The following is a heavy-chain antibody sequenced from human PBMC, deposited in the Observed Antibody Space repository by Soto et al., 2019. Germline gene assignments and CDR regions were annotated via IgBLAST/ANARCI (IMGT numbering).Heavy chain of an antibody. CDR2: IFYNGST. CDR3: ARQDDFWSGSGWFDP. V-gene: IGHV4-59*08. CDR1: GGSISSYY. Sequence: SETLSLTCTVSGGSISSYYWSWIRQPPGKGLEWIGYIFYNGSTNYNPSLKSRATISVDTSKNQFSLKLTSVTAADTAVYYCARQDDFWSGSGWFDPWGQGTLVTVSS. J-gene: IGHJ5*02. D-gene: IGHD3-3*01.